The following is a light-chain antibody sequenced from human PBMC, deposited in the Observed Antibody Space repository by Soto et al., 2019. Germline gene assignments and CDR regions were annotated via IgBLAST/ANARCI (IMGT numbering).Light chain of an antibody. Sequence: EIVLTQSPGTRSLTPGERATLSCRASQSVSSSYLAWYQQKHGQAPRLLIYGASSRATGIPDRFSGSGSGTNCTLTNSRLEPEDLAVYYCLQYGSSSWTFGQGTKVEIK. V-gene: IGKV3-20*01. CDR1: QSVSSSY. CDR2: GAS. CDR3: LQYGSSSWT. J-gene: IGKJ1*01.